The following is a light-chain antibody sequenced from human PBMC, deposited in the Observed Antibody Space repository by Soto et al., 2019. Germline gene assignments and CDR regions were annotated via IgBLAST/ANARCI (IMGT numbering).Light chain of an antibody. J-gene: IGKJ1*01. CDR3: QQYGSSGT. CDR2: GAS. Sequence: EIVMTQSPATLSVSPGEGATLSFRASHNVNTNVAWYQQRPGQPPRLLIYGASNRATGIPDRFSGSGSGTDFTLTISRLEPEDFAVYYCQQYGSSGTFGQGTKVDIK. CDR1: HNVNTN. V-gene: IGKV3-20*01.